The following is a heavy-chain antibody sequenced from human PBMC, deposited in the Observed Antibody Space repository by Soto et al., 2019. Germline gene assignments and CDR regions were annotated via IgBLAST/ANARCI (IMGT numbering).Heavy chain of an antibody. CDR1: GFTFSSYW. V-gene: IGHV3-7*01. D-gene: IGHD2-2*01. CDR3: ARKGSHRILGYCSSTSCRTAYYYYYYMDV. CDR2: IKQDGSEK. Sequence: GGSLRLSCAASGFTFSSYWMSWVRQAPGKGLEWVANIKQDGSEKYYVDSVKGRFTISRDNAKNSLYLKMNSLRAEDTAVYYCARKGSHRILGYCSSTSCRTAYYYYYYMDVWGKGTTVTVSS. J-gene: IGHJ6*03.